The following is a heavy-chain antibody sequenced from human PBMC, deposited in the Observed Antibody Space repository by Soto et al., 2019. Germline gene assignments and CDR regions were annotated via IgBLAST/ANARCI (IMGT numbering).Heavy chain of an antibody. D-gene: IGHD3-22*01. J-gene: IGHJ4*02. Sequence: ASVKVSCKVSGYTLTELSMHWVRQAPGKGLEWMGGFDPEDGETIYAQKFQGRVTMTEDTSTDTAYMELSSLRSEDTAVYYCATANPNYYDSSGRFDYWGQGTLVTVPS. V-gene: IGHV1-24*01. CDR2: FDPEDGET. CDR3: ATANPNYYDSSGRFDY. CDR1: GYTLTELS.